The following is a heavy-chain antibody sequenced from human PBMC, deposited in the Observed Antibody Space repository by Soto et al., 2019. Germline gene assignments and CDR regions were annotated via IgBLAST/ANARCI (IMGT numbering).Heavy chain of an antibody. CDR1: GGTFSSYT. D-gene: IGHD6-13*01. Sequence: QVQLVQSGAEVKKPGSSVKVSCKASGGTFSSYTISWVRQAPGQGLEWMGRIIPILGIANYAQKFQGRVTITADKSTSTDYMELSSLRSEDTAVYYCAILPWSSSLTQTYWFDPWGQGTLVTVSS. V-gene: IGHV1-69*02. CDR2: IIPILGIA. CDR3: AILPWSSSLTQTYWFDP. J-gene: IGHJ5*02.